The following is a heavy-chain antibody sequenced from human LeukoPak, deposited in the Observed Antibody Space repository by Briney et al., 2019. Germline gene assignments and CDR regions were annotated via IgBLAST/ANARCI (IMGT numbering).Heavy chain of an antibody. CDR3: ARGPKLWFGESQNWFDP. V-gene: IGHV1-2*02. CDR2: INPNSGGT. D-gene: IGHD3-10*01. J-gene: IGHJ5*02. Sequence: ASVKVSCKASGYTFTGYYMHWVRQAPGQGLEWMGWINPNSGGTNYAQKFQGRVTMTRDTPISTAYMELSRLRSDDTAVYYCARGPKLWFGESQNWFDPWGQGTLVTVSS. CDR1: GYTFTGYY.